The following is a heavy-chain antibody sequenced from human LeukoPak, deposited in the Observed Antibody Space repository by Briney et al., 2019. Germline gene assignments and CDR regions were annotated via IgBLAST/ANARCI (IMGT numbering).Heavy chain of an antibody. J-gene: IGHJ6*04. CDR2: IYSGGST. CDR1: GFTVSSNY. Sequence: GGSLRLSCAASGFTVSSNYMSWVRKAPGKGLEWVSVIYSGGSTYYADSVKGRFTISRDNSKNTLYLQMNSLRAEDTAVYYCARDRSHCSGGSCYYYGMDVWGKGTTVTVSS. CDR3: ARDRSHCSGGSCYYYGMDV. D-gene: IGHD2-15*01. V-gene: IGHV3-53*01.